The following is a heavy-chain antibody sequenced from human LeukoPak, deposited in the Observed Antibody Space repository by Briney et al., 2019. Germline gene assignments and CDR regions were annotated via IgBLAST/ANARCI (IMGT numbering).Heavy chain of an antibody. CDR3: ARDKVPTYYDFWSGQELDY. Sequence: ASVKVSCKASGYTFTGYYMHWVRQAPGQGLEWMGWINPNSGGTNYAQKFQGRVTMTRDTSISTAYMELSRLRSDDTAVYYCARDKVPTYYDFWSGQELDYWGRGTLVTVSS. V-gene: IGHV1-2*02. J-gene: IGHJ4*02. CDR1: GYTFTGYY. CDR2: INPNSGGT. D-gene: IGHD3-3*01.